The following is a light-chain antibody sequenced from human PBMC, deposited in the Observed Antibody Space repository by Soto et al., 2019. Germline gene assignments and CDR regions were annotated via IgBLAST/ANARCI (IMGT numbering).Light chain of an antibody. J-gene: IGKJ1*01. CDR2: AAS. V-gene: IGKV1-39*01. CDR1: QSISSY. CDR3: QQSYSTPWT. Sequence: DIQMTQSPSSLSASVGDRVTITCRASQSISSYLIWYQQKPGKAPKLLIYAASSLQSGVPSRFSGSGSGTDFTLTISSLQPEDFATYYSQQSYSTPWTFGQGTKVEIK.